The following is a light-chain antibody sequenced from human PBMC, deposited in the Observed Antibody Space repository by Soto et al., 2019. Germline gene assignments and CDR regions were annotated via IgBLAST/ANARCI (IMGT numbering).Light chain of an antibody. Sequence: AIQMTQSPSSLSASVGDRVTITCRASQGVGSDLGWYQQKPGKAPKLLIYPASTLQSGVPSRFSGSGSGTDFTLTISCLQSEDFATYYCQQYYSYPRGTFGQGTKVDIK. V-gene: IGKV1-8*01. CDR1: QGVGSD. CDR2: PAS. CDR3: QQYYSYPRGT. J-gene: IGKJ1*01.